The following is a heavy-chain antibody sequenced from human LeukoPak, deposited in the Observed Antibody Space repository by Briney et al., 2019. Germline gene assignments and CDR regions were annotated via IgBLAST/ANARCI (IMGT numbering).Heavy chain of an antibody. CDR3: ARDRYYNVAAAGFTFDY. CDR2: MRYDGNNK. CDR1: GFTFSSYG. Sequence: TGGSLRLSCTTSGFTFSSYGMHWVRQAPGKGLEWVAFMRYDGNNKYYADSVKGRFTISRDNSKNTLYLQMNSLRAEDTAVYYCARDRYYNVAAAGFTFDYWGQGTLVTVSS. V-gene: IGHV3-30*02. D-gene: IGHD6-13*01. J-gene: IGHJ4*02.